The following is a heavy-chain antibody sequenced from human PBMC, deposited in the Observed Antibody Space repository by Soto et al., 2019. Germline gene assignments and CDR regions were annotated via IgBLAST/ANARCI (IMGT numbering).Heavy chain of an antibody. J-gene: IGHJ6*02. CDR1: GYSFTSYW. Sequence: GEPLKIYCKGSGYSFTSYWIGWVRQMPGKGLEWMGIIYPGDSDTRYSPSFQGQVTISADKSISTAYLQWSSLKASDTAMYYCARQPHRYSSGWYTGGEYYYYGMDVWGQGTTVTVSS. V-gene: IGHV5-51*01. D-gene: IGHD6-19*01. CDR3: ARQPHRYSSGWYTGGEYYYYGMDV. CDR2: IYPGDSDT.